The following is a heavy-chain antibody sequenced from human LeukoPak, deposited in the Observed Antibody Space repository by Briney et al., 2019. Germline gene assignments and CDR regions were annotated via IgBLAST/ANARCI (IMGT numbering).Heavy chain of an antibody. Sequence: SETLSLTCGVSGTSFSSYYWSWIRQPPGKGLEWIGHIYYSGSTSYNPSLKSRVSISVDTSKNQFSLKLSSVTAADTAVYYCARDYNPTNFWGQGTLVTVSS. V-gene: IGHV4-59*01. D-gene: IGHD1-1*01. CDR1: GTSFSSYY. CDR2: IYYSGST. CDR3: ARDYNPTNF. J-gene: IGHJ4*02.